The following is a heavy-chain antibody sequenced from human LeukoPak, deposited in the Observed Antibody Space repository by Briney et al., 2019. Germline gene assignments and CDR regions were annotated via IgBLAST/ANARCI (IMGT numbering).Heavy chain of an antibody. J-gene: IGHJ3*02. CDR1: KYTFTDYY. CDR2: INPNSGGT. CDR3: ARADLRGYAFDI. Sequence: ASVKVSFKASKYTFTDYYIYWVRQAPGQGREWMGWINPNSGGTSYAQKFQGRVAMTRDTSINTAYMDLTRLTSDDTAVYYCARADLRGYAFDIWGQGTMVTVSS. V-gene: IGHV1-2*02. D-gene: IGHD2-15*01.